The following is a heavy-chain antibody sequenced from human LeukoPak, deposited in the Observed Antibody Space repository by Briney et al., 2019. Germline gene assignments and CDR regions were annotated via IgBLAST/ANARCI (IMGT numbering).Heavy chain of an antibody. D-gene: IGHD5-18*01. Sequence: PSETLSLTCAVYGGSFSGYYWSWIRQPPGKGLEWIGEINHSGSTNYNPSLKSRVTISVDTSKNQFSLKLSSVTAADTAVYYCARGLRGYSYGYGYYYYMDVWGKGTTVTLSS. CDR2: INHSGST. CDR1: GGSFSGYY. V-gene: IGHV4-34*01. CDR3: ARGLRGYSYGYGYYYYMDV. J-gene: IGHJ6*03.